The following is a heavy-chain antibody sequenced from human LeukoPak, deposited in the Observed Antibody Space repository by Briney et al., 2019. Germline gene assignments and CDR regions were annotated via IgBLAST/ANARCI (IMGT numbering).Heavy chain of an antibody. J-gene: IGHJ5*02. V-gene: IGHV4-39*07. CDR2: IYYHENT. D-gene: IGHD4-11*01. CDR3: ARLRDYSYGWFDP. Sequence: PSETLSLTCTVSGGSISSSSDYWGWIRQAPGKGLEWIGSIYYHENTYYNPSLKSRVTISVDTSNNQFSLKLTSVTAADTAVYYCARLRDYSYGWFDPWGQGTLVTVSS. CDR1: GGSISSSSDY.